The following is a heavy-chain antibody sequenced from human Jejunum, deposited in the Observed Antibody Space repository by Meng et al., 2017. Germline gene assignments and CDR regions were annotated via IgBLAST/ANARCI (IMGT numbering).Heavy chain of an antibody. Sequence: QVQLQESGPRLVKPSGTLSLTCAVAGDWWSWVRQPPGEGLEWIGEIFHSGRTNYNPSLKSRVTITIDKSKSHISLQLSAVTAADTAVYSCATSYERDNYHLGAWGQGNPVTIDS. V-gene: IGHV4-4*02. CDR2: IFHSGRT. CDR3: ATSYERDNYHLGA. D-gene: IGHD5-18*01. J-gene: IGHJ4*02. CDR1: GDW.